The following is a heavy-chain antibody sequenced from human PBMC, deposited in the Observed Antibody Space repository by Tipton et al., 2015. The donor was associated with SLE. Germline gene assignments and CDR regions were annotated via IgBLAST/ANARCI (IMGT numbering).Heavy chain of an antibody. D-gene: IGHD2-15*01. J-gene: IGHJ4*02. V-gene: IGHV4-39*07. CDR1: GGSISSSSYY. CDR3: ARDGGCSGGSCFDH. CDR2: IYYSGST. Sequence: TLSLTCTVSGGSISSSSYYWGWIRQPPGKGLEWIGSIYYSGSTYYNPSLKSRATISVDTSKNQFSLKLSSVTAADTAVYYCARDGGCSGGSCFDHWGQGTLVTVSS.